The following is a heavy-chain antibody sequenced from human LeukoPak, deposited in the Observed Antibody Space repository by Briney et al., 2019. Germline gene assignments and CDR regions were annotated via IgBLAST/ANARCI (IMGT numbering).Heavy chain of an antibody. CDR2: INPNSGGT. Sequence: ASVKVSCKATGYTFTGYYMHWVRQAPGQGLEWMGWINPNSGGTNYAQKFQGRVTMTRDTSISTAYMELSRLRSEDTAVYYCARGDLWFGELHTPHYYYYYGMDVWGQGTTVTVSS. J-gene: IGHJ6*02. D-gene: IGHD3-10*01. CDR3: ARGDLWFGELHTPHYYYYYGMDV. V-gene: IGHV1-2*02. CDR1: GYTFTGYY.